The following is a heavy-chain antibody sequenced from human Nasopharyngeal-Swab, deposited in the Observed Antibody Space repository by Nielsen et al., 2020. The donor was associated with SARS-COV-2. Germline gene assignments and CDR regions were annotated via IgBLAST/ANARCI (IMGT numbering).Heavy chain of an antibody. CDR1: GFTFSSYG. CDR2: IWYDGSNK. D-gene: IGHD6-19*01. V-gene: IGHV3-33*01. Sequence: GGSLRLSCAASGFTFSSYGMHWVRQAPGKGLEWEAVIWYDGSNKYYADSVKGRFTISRDNSKNTLYLQMNSLRAEDTAVYYCARDEAVAQLSYYGMDVWGQGTTVTVSS. CDR3: ARDEAVAQLSYYGMDV. J-gene: IGHJ6*02.